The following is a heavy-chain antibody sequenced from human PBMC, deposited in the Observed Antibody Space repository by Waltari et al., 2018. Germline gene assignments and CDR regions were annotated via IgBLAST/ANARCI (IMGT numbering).Heavy chain of an antibody. D-gene: IGHD1-26*01. J-gene: IGHJ4*02. Sequence: QVQLQESGPGLVKPSETLSLNCTVSGGSISSYYWSWIRPPPGKGLEWIGYIYYSGSTNYNPSLKSQVTISVDTSKNQFSLKLSSVTAADTAVYYCASTYDIVGATLYFDYWGQGTLVTVSS. CDR1: GGSISSYY. V-gene: IGHV4-59*08. CDR2: IYYSGST. CDR3: ASTYDIVGATLYFDY.